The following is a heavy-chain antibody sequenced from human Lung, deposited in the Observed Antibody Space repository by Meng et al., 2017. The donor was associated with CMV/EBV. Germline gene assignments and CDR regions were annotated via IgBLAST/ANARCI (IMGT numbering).Heavy chain of an antibody. V-gene: IGHV4-34*01. CDR1: GGSLSGYY. CDR2: IRHSGDIT. CDR3: ARQYSSSYYSDY. Sequence: SETXSLTCGSYGGSLSGYYWSWIRQTPGKGLEWIGEIRHSGDITNYNPSLKSRVTISIDTSKKQFSLKLSAVTAADTAVYYCARQYSSSYYSDYWGQGTLVTVSS. D-gene: IGHD6-6*01. J-gene: IGHJ4*02.